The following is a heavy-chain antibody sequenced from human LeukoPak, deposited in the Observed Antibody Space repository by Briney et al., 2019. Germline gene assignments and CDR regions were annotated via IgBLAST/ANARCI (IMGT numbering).Heavy chain of an antibody. D-gene: IGHD5-24*01. CDR3: ARSTYGWLQSYGDY. V-gene: IGHV1-69*05. CDR2: IIPIFGTA. Sequence: SVKVSCKASGGTFSSYAISWVRQAPGQGLEWIGRIIPIFGTANYARKFQGRVTITTDESTSTAYMELSSLRSEDTAVYYCARSTYGWLQSYGDYWGQGTLVTVSS. CDR1: GGTFSSYA. J-gene: IGHJ4*02.